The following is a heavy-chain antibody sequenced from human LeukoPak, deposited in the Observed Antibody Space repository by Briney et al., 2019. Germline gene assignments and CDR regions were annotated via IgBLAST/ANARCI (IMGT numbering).Heavy chain of an antibody. J-gene: IGHJ4*02. Sequence: SETLSLTCAVYGGSFSGYYWSWIRQPPGKALEWIGYIYHTGNTNYNPSLKSRLTMSIDTSKNQFSLNLNSVTAADTAVYYCARGNYGSGSYYVVDFDYWGQGTLVTASS. V-gene: IGHV4-34*11. CDR3: ARGNYGSGSYYVVDFDY. CDR2: IYHTGNT. CDR1: GGSFSGYY. D-gene: IGHD3-10*01.